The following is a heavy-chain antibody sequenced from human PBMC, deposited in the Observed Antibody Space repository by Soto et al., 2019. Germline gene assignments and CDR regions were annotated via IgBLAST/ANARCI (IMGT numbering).Heavy chain of an antibody. V-gene: IGHV3-23*01. D-gene: IGHD1-26*01. CDR1: GFSFSNYA. CDR2: ITGSGGGT. Sequence: GGSLRLSCAASGFSFSNYAMTWVRQAPGKGLEWVSAITGSGGGTYYADSVKGRFTISRDNSKNALYLRMNSLRAEDTAVYYCGKGRSYYYYYGVDVWGQGTTVTVSS. CDR3: GKGRSYYYYYGVDV. J-gene: IGHJ6*02.